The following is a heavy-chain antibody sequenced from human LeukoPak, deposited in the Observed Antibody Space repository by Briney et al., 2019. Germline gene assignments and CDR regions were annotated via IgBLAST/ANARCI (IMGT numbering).Heavy chain of an antibody. Sequence: GGSLRLSCAASGFTFSNYAMSWVRQAPGKGLEWVSAISGSGGSTYYADSVKGRFTISRDNSKNTLYLQMNSLRAEDTAVYYCAKSSSYDILTGYQYDYWGQGTLVTVSS. D-gene: IGHD3-9*01. CDR1: GFTFSNYA. CDR2: ISGSGGST. J-gene: IGHJ4*02. V-gene: IGHV3-23*01. CDR3: AKSSSYDILTGYQYDY.